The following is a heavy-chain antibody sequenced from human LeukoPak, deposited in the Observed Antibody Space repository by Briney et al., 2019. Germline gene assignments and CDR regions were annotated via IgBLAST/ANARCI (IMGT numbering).Heavy chain of an antibody. CDR1: GGSISSGGYY. D-gene: IGHD3-22*01. V-gene: IGHV4-31*03. J-gene: IGHJ4*02. Sequence: PSETLSLTCTVSGGSISSGGYYWSWIRQHPGKGLEWIGYIYYSGSTYYNPSLKSRVTISVDTSKNQFSLKLSSVTAADTAVYYCARLNSSEKRFDYWGQGTLVTVSS. CDR2: IYYSGST. CDR3: ARLNSSEKRFDY.